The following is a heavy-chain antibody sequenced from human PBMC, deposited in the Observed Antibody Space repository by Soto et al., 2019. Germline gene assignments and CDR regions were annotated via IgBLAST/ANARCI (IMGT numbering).Heavy chain of an antibody. Sequence: QVQLQESGPGLVKPSQTLSLTCSVSGGSISSGGYYWSWIRQHPGKGLEWIGYIYYSGSTYYNPSLKRRVTISLDTSNNQFSLKLSSVTAADTAVYYCASHVWGFGHYWGQGTLLTVSS. V-gene: IGHV4-31*03. D-gene: IGHD3-16*01. J-gene: IGHJ4*02. CDR3: ASHVWGFGHY. CDR1: GGSISSGGYY. CDR2: IYYSGST.